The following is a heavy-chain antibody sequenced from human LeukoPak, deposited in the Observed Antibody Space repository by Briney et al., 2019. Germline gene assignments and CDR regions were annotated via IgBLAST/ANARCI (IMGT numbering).Heavy chain of an antibody. CDR1: GFTFSSYW. J-gene: IGHJ4*02. Sequence: PGGSLRLSCAASGFTFSSYWMSWVRQAPGKGLEWVANIKQDGSEKYYVDSVKGRFTISRDNAKNSLYLQMNSLRAEDTAVYYCARTYYYDSSGYYGDDWGQGTLVTVSS. CDR3: ARTYYYDSSGYYGDD. CDR2: IKQDGSEK. V-gene: IGHV3-7*01. D-gene: IGHD3-22*01.